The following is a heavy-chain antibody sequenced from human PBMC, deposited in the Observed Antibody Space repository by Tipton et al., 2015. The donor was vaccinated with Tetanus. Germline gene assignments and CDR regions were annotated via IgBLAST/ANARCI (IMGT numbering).Heavy chain of an antibody. CDR2: MSFDGSSE. CDR1: GFTFSDYS. V-gene: IGHV3-30*03. Sequence: SLRLSCAASGFTFSDYSMNWVRQAPGKGLEWVAGMSFDGSSESYADSVRGRFTISRDNFRNTLSLQMRGLGADDTAVYYCARDAGYRRNYFDFWGQGSLVTVSS. J-gene: IGHJ4*02. D-gene: IGHD2-2*02. CDR3: ARDAGYRRNYFDF.